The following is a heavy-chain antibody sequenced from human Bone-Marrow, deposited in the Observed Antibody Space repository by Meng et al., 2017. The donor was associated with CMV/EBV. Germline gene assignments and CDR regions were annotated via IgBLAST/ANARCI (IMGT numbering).Heavy chain of an antibody. CDR1: GFTFSSNY. V-gene: IGHV3-53*01. CDR3: ARDEMVRGVMGYGMDV. CDR2: IYSGGST. Sequence: GESLKISCAASGFTFSSNYMSWVRQAPGKGLEWVSVIYSGGSTYYADSVKGRFTISRDNSKNTLYLQMNSLRAEDTAVYYCARDEMVRGVMGYGMDVWGQGTTVTVSS. D-gene: IGHD3-10*01. J-gene: IGHJ6*02.